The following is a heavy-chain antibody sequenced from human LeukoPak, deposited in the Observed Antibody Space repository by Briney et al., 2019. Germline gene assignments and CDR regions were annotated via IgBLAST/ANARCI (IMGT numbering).Heavy chain of an antibody. CDR1: GGSISSYY. Sequence: SETLSLTCTVSGGSISSYYWSWIRQPPGKGLEWIGYIYYSGSTNYNPSLKSRVTISVDTSKNQFSLKLSSVTAADTAVYYCARDRCSSTSCYENDAFDIWGQGTMVTVSS. CDR3: ARDRCSSTSCYENDAFDI. V-gene: IGHV4-59*01. CDR2: IYYSGST. J-gene: IGHJ3*02. D-gene: IGHD2-2*01.